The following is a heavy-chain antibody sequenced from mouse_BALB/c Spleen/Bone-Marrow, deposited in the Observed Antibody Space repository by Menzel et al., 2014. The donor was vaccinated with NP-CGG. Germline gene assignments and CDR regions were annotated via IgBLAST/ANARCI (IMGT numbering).Heavy chain of an antibody. CDR1: GFNIKDTY. J-gene: IGHJ2*01. Sequence: VQLQQSGAELVKPGASVKLSCTASGFNIKDTYMHWEKRRPEQGLEWIGRIDPANGNTKYDPKFQGKATITADTSSNTAYLQLSSLTSEDTAVYYCARSYGSSPFDYWGQGTTLTVSS. V-gene: IGHV14-3*02. CDR3: ARSYGSSPFDY. CDR2: IDPANGNT. D-gene: IGHD1-1*01.